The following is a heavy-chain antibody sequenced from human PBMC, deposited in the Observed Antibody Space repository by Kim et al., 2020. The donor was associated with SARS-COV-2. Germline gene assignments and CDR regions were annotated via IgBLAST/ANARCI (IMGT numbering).Heavy chain of an antibody. CDR1: GFTFSTSW. V-gene: IGHV3-7*01. CDR3: ARDRPRGHFDY. J-gene: IGHJ4*02. CDR2: IKEDGGEM. Sequence: GGSLRLSCAASGFTFSTSWMDWVRLAPGKGLEWVASIKEDGGEMYYVDSVKGRFTISRDNAKNSLYLQMNSLRAEDTAVYYCARDRPRGHFDYWGQRTLVTDSS.